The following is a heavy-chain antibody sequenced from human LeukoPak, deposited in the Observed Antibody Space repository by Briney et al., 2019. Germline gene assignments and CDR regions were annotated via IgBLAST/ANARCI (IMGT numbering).Heavy chain of an antibody. CDR2: IYASGST. D-gene: IGHD6-6*01. J-gene: IGHJ4*02. Sequence: SQTLSLTCTVSGGSISSGGYSWSWIRQHPGKGLEWIGRIYASGSTNYNPSLKSRVTMSVDTSKNQFSLKLSSVTAADTAVYYCARRRGYSSSSGHFDYWGQGTLVTVSS. CDR3: ARRRGYSSSSGHFDY. CDR1: GGSISSGGYS. V-gene: IGHV4-61*02.